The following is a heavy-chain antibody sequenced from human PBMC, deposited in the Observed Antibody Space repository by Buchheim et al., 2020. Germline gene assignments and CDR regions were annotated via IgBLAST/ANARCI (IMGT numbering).Heavy chain of an antibody. V-gene: IGHV1-46*01. CDR2: INPSGGST. J-gene: IGHJ1*01. CDR3: ARVGPSIPHAEYFQH. Sequence: QVQLVQSGAEVKKPGASVKVSCKASGYTFTSYYMHWVRQAPGQGLEWMGIINPSGGSTSSAQKFQGRVTMTRDTSTRTVYMELSSLRSEDTAVYYCARVGPSIPHAEYFQHWGQGTL. CDR1: GYTFTSYY. D-gene: IGHD2-2*02.